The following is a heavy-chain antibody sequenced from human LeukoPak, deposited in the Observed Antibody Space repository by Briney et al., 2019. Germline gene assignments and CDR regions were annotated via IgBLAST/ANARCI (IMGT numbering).Heavy chain of an antibody. D-gene: IGHD1-1*01. CDR2: IDPSDSYA. J-gene: IGHJ5*02. CDR3: ARSNYNWNEHNWFDP. V-gene: IGHV5-10-1*01. CDR1: GYSFTSYW. Sequence: GESLRISCKGSGYSFTSYWISWVRQMPGKGLEWMGRIDPSDSYANYSPSFQGHVTISADKSISTAYLQWSSLKASDTAMYYCARSNYNWNEHNWFDPWGQGSLVTVSS.